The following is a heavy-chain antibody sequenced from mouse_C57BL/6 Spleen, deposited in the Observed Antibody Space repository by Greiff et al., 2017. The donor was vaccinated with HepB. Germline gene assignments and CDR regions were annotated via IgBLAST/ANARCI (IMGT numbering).Heavy chain of an antibody. CDR2: IRNKANGYTT. D-gene: IGHD4-1*01. V-gene: IGHV7-3*01. J-gene: IGHJ2*01. Sequence: EVMLVESGGGLVQPGGSLSLSCAASGFTFTDYYMSWVRQPPGKALEWLGFIRNKANGYTTEYSASVKGRFTISRDNSQSILYLQMNALRADDSATYYCARYTGANYFDYWGQGATLTVAS. CDR3: ARYTGANYFDY. CDR1: GFTFTDYY.